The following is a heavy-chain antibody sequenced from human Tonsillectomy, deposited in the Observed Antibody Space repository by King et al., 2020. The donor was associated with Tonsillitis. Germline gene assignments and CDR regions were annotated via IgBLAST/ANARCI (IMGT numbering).Heavy chain of an antibody. Sequence: VQLVESGGGVVQPGRSLRLSCAASGFTFSSYGMHWVRQAPGKGLEWVAVISYAGSTQYYADSVKGRFTISRDNSKNTLYLQMNSLRAEDTAVYYCAKDLGRGYYYYGMDVWGQGTTVTVSS. CDR2: ISYAGSTQ. CDR1: GFTFSSYG. V-gene: IGHV3-30*18. D-gene: IGHD3-10*01. J-gene: IGHJ6*02. CDR3: AKDLGRGYYYYGMDV.